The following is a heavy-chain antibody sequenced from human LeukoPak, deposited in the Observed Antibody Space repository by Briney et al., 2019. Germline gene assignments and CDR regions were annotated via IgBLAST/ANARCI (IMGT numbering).Heavy chain of an antibody. V-gene: IGHV1-18*01. CDR2: ISTYNGDT. Sequence: ASVKVSCKASGYTFDSYGINWLRQAPGQGLEWMGWISTYNGDTKYAQKLEGRVTLTTDTSTTITYMELRSLTSDDTAIYYCARDLTVFGMYNWFDPWGQGTLVVVS. CDR1: GYTFDSYG. J-gene: IGHJ5*02. CDR3: ARDLTVFGMYNWFDP. D-gene: IGHD3-3*01.